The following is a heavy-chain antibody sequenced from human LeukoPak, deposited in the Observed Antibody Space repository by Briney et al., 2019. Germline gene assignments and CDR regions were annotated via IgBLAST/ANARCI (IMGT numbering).Heavy chain of an antibody. D-gene: IGHD3-16*01. Sequence: GGSLRLSCAASGLTFNVYGIHWVRQAPGKGLEWVAVIWNDGSNKYYADSVKGRSTISRDNSKDTLYLQMNSLRVEDTAVYYCARAVGPFDYWGQGTLVTVSS. CDR3: ARAVGPFDY. V-gene: IGHV3-33*01. CDR2: IWNDGSNK. J-gene: IGHJ4*02. CDR1: GLTFNVYG.